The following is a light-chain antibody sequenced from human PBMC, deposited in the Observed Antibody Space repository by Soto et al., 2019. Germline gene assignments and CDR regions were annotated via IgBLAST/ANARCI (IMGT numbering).Light chain of an antibody. CDR3: QQRSNWPL. Sequence: EIVLTQSPATLSLSPGARAPLSCRASQSVGNYLAWYQQKPGQAPRLLIYDASNRATGIPARFSGSGSATDFTLTITSLEPEDFAVYYCQQRSNWPLFGPGTKVDIK. V-gene: IGKV3-11*01. J-gene: IGKJ3*01. CDR2: DAS. CDR1: QSVGNY.